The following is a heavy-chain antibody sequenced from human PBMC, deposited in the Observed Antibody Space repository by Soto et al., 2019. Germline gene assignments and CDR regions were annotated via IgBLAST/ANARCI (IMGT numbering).Heavy chain of an antibody. V-gene: IGHV4-34*01. CDR3: ARSGPAAIRYYYYYYGMDV. J-gene: IGHJ6*02. CDR2: INHSGST. Sequence: PSETLSLTCAVYGGSLSGYYWSWIRQPPGKGLEWIGEINHSGSTNYNPSLKSRVTISVDTSKNQFSLKLSSVTAADTAVYYCARSGPAAIRYYYYYYGMDVWGQGTTVTVS. CDR1: GGSLSGYY. D-gene: IGHD2-2*02.